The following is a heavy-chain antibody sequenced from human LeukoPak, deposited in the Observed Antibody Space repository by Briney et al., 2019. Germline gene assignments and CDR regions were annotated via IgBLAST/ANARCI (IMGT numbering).Heavy chain of an antibody. CDR2: ISSSGSTI. J-gene: IGHJ5*02. CDR3: ARGGLQPHNWFDP. D-gene: IGHD5-24*01. V-gene: IGHV3-48*03. CDR1: GFTFSNYW. Sequence: GRSLRLSCAASGFTFSNYWMSWVRQAPGKGLEWVSYISSSGSTIYYADSVKGRFTISRDNAKNSLYLQMNSLRAEDTAVYYCARGGLQPHNWFDPWGQGTLVTVSS.